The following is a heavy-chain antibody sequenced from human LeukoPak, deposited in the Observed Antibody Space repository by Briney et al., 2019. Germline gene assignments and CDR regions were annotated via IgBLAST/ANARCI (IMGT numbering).Heavy chain of an antibody. CDR2: IYYSGST. D-gene: IGHD3-3*01. Sequence: KTSETLSLTCTVSGGSISSSSYYWGWIRQPPGKGLEWIGSIYYSGSTYYNPSLKSRVTISVDTSKNQFSLKLSSVTAADTAVYYCARGHYDFWSGYYRPKGYYFDYWGQGTLVTVSS. CDR3: ARGHYDFWSGYYRPKGYYFDY. J-gene: IGHJ4*02. V-gene: IGHV4-39*07. CDR1: GGSISSSSYY.